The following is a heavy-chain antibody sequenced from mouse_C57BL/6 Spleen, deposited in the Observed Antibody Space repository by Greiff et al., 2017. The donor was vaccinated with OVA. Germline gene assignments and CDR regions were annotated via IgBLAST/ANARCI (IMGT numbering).Heavy chain of an antibody. Sequence: EVMLVESGGDLVKPGGSLKLSCAASGFTFSSYGMSWVRQTPDKRLEWVATISSGGSYTYYPDSVKGRFTISRDNAKNTLYLQMSSLKSEDTAMYYCATVVATGDYAMDYWGQGTSVTVSS. D-gene: IGHD1-1*01. J-gene: IGHJ4*01. CDR1: GFTFSSYG. CDR3: ATVVATGDYAMDY. CDR2: ISSGGSYT. V-gene: IGHV5-6*02.